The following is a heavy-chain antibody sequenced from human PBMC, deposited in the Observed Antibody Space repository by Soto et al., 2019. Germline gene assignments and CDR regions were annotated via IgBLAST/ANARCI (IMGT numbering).Heavy chain of an antibody. V-gene: IGHV3-30*03. CDR1: VFIFSSYG. Sequence: VGSLRLSCAASVFIFSSYGMNCVRHSPGKWLEWVAVISFDGGIKYYADSVKGRFTISRDNSKNTLYLQMNSLRAEDTAVYYCAIIAVTPAFDIWGQGTRVSGS. CDR2: ISFDGGIK. J-gene: IGHJ3*02. D-gene: IGHD6-19*01. CDR3: AIIAVTPAFDI.